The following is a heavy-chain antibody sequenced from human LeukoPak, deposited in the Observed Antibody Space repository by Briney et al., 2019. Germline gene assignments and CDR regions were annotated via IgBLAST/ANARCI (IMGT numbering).Heavy chain of an antibody. D-gene: IGHD6-13*01. CDR2: IRHGGSTI. Sequence: PGGSLRLSCAASGFTFSSYEMNWVRQAPGKGLEWVSYIRHGGSTIYYPDSVKGRFTISRDNAKNSMYLQMSRLRAEDTAVYYCARSASAAPAGIDYWGQGTLVTVSS. CDR3: ARSASAAPAGIDY. J-gene: IGHJ4*02. CDR1: GFTFSSYE. V-gene: IGHV3-48*03.